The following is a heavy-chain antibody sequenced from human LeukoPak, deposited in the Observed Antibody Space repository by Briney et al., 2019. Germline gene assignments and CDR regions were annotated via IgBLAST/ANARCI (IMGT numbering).Heavy chain of an antibody. V-gene: IGHV3-20*04. CDR3: ARDRGYCTNGVCYRWFDY. CDR2: INWNGGST. CDR1: GFTFDDYG. Sequence: PGGSLRLSCAASGFTFDDYGMSWVRQAPGKGLEWVSGINWNGGSTGYADYVKGRFTISRDNAKNSLYLQMNSLRAEDTAVYYCARDRGYCTNGVCYRWFDYWGQGTLVTVSS. D-gene: IGHD2-8*01. J-gene: IGHJ4*02.